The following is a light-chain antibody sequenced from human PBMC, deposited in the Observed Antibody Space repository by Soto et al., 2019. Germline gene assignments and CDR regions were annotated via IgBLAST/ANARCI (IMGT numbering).Light chain of an antibody. J-gene: IGLJ3*02. V-gene: IGLV2-23*01. CDR1: SSDVGSYDR. CDR3: WSSVGGPIWV. CDR2: AAH. Sequence: SALTQPASVSGSPGQSITLSCTGTSSDVGSYDRVSWYHTHPGKAPPPMILAAHKRPSGVPNRFAGAKSGDMASLTIAGLQAEDEADYYCWSSVGGPIWVFGGGTKLTVL.